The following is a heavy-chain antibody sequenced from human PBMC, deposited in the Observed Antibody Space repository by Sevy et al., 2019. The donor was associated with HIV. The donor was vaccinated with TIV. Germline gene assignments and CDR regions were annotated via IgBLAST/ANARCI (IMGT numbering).Heavy chain of an antibody. CDR2: IKSKTDGGTT. Sequence: GESLKISCAASGFTFSNAWMSWVRQAPGKGLEWVGRIKSKTDGGTTDYAAPVKGRFTISRDDSKNTLYLQMNSLKTEDTAVYYCTTDRFHYYGSGSYYNSVDYWGQGTLVTVSS. J-gene: IGHJ4*02. CDR3: TTDRFHYYGSGSYYNSVDY. CDR1: GFTFSNAW. V-gene: IGHV3-15*01. D-gene: IGHD3-10*01.